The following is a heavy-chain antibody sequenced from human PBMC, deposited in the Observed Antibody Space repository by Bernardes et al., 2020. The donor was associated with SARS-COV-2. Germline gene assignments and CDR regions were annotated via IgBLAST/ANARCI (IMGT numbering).Heavy chain of an antibody. Sequence: VQETRKASGYTFPNYGISWVRQAPGQELEWMGWISAYNGNTNYAQKLQGRVTMTTDTSTSTAYMELRSLRSDDTAVYYCAREGGDIVVIDAFDIWGQGTMVTVS. V-gene: IGHV1-18*04. CDR1: GYTFPNYG. CDR2: ISAYNGNT. CDR3: AREGGDIVVIDAFDI. D-gene: IGHD2-2*01. J-gene: IGHJ3*02.